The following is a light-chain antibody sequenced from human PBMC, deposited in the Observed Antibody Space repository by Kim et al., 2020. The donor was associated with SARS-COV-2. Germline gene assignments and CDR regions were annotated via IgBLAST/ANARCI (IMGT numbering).Light chain of an antibody. Sequence: VTIACSGSSPNIGSNYVYWYQHLPGTAPKLLIYSNNQRPSGVPDRFSGSKSGTSASLAISGLRSEDEADYYCAAWDDSLSGYFFGTGTKVTVL. CDR3: AAWDDSLSGYF. J-gene: IGLJ1*01. V-gene: IGLV1-47*02. CDR1: SPNIGSNY. CDR2: SNN.